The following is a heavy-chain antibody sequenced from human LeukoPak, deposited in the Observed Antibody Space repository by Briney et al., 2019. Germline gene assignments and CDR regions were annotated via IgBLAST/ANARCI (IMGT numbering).Heavy chain of an antibody. CDR2: ISGSGGST. V-gene: IGHV3-23*01. CDR3: ARDPNCSSTSCYETEGY. D-gene: IGHD2-2*01. J-gene: IGHJ4*02. Sequence: GGSLRLSCAASGFTFSSYAMRWVRQAPWKGLEGVSAISGSGGSTYYADSVKGRFTISRDNSKNTLYLQMNSLRAEDTAVYYCARDPNCSSTSCYETEGYWGQGTLVTVSS. CDR1: GFTFSSYA.